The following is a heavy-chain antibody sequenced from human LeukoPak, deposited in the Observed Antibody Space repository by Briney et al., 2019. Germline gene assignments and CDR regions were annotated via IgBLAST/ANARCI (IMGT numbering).Heavy chain of an antibody. CDR1: GGTFSSYA. V-gene: IGHV1-69*13. J-gene: IGHJ4*02. CDR2: IIPIFGTA. CDR3: AARPDVEMATIPWDY. D-gene: IGHD5-24*01. Sequence: SVKVSCKASGGTFSSYAISWVRQAPGQGLEWMGGIIPIFGTANYAQKFQGRVTITADESTSTAYMELSSLRSEDTAVYYCAARPDVEMATIPWDYWGQGTLVTVSS.